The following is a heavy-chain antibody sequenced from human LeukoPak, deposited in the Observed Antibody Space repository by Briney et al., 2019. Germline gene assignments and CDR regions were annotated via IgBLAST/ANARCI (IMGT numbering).Heavy chain of an antibody. CDR1: GGSISSGSYY. Sequence: PSQTLSLTCTVSGGSISSGSYYWSWIRQPAGKGLEWIGRIYTSGSTNYNPSLKSRVTISVDTSKNQFSLKLSSVTAADTAVYYCASQVVTALGYYYYYMDVWGKGTTVTVSS. V-gene: IGHV4-61*02. CDR2: IYTSGST. CDR3: ASQVVTALGYYYYYMDV. D-gene: IGHD2-21*02. J-gene: IGHJ6*03.